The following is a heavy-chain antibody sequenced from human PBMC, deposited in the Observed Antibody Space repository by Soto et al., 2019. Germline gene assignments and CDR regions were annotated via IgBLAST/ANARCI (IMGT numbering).Heavy chain of an antibody. CDR2: INPSGGST. CDR3: ARDYGQWLVRGNDAFDI. J-gene: IGHJ3*02. Sequence: ASVKVSCKASGYTFTSYYMHWVRQAPGQGLEWMGIINPSGGSTSYAQKFQGRVTMTRDTSTSTVYMELSSLRSEDTAVYYCARDYGQWLVRGNDAFDIWGQGTMVTVSS. D-gene: IGHD6-19*01. V-gene: IGHV1-46*03. CDR1: GYTFTSYY.